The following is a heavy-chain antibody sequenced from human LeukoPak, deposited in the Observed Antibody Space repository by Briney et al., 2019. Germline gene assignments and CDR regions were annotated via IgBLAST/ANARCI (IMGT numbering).Heavy chain of an antibody. CDR2: IYYSGST. V-gene: IGHV4-59*01. CDR1: GGSISSYY. Sequence: SETLSLTCTVSGGSISSYYWSWIRQPPGKGLEWIGYIYYSGSTNYNPSLKSRVTISVDTSKNQFSLKLSSVTAADTAVYYCARALYPDVDTAKDGMDVWGQGTTVTVSS. J-gene: IGHJ6*02. CDR3: ARALYPDVDTAKDGMDV. D-gene: IGHD5-18*01.